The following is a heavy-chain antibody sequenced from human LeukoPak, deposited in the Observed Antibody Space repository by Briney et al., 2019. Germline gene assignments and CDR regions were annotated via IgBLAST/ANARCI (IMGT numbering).Heavy chain of an antibody. V-gene: IGHV4-4*07. Sequence: SETLSLTCTVSGGALSSFYWSWIWQPAAKRLEWVGRIYTSGSTNYKPSLKSRVTMSVDTSKNQFSLKLSSVTAADTAVYYCARGGTSGWYPYYFDYWGQGTLVTVSS. CDR1: GGALSSFY. D-gene: IGHD6-19*01. CDR3: ARGGTSGWYPYYFDY. J-gene: IGHJ4*02. CDR2: IYTSGST.